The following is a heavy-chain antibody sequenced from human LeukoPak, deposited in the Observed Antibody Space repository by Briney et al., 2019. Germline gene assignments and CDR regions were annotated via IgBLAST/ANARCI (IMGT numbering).Heavy chain of an antibody. CDR3: ATNWNPPLPFDY. Sequence: AGGSLRLSCAASGFTFSNYAMTWVRQAPGKGLEWVSTISASGGSTFYADSVRGRFPISRDNSKNTLYLQMNSLRAEDTAVYYCATNWNPPLPFDYWGQGTLVTVSS. CDR2: ISASGGST. J-gene: IGHJ4*02. V-gene: IGHV3-23*01. CDR1: GFTFSNYA. D-gene: IGHD1-1*01.